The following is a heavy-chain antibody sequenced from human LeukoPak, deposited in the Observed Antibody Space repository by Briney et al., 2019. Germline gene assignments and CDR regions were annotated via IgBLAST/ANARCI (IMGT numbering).Heavy chain of an antibody. V-gene: IGHV3-30-3*01. J-gene: IGHJ6*02. CDR2: ISYDGSNK. CDR1: GFTFSSYA. D-gene: IGHD2/OR15-2a*01. CDR3: ARAEYQMDV. Sequence: GGSLRLSCAASGFTFSSYAMHWVRQAPGKGLEWVAVISYDGSNKYYADSVKGRFTISRDNSKNTLYLQMNSLRAEDTAVYYCARAEYQMDVWGQGTTVTVSS.